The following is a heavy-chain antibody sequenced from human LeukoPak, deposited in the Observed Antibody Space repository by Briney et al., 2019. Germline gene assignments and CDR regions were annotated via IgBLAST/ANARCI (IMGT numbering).Heavy chain of an antibody. D-gene: IGHD3-10*01. CDR1: GFTVSSYA. CDR3: ASFHYYGSGGYYLAY. CDR2: IGDSGATT. Sequence: AGGSLRLSCAASGFTVSSYAMTWVRQAPGKGMEWVSDIGDSGATTYYGDSVKGRFTISRDNSKNTLYLQMSYLRAEDTGVYFWASFHYYGSGGYYLAYWGQGTLVTVSS. J-gene: IGHJ4*02. V-gene: IGHV3-23*01.